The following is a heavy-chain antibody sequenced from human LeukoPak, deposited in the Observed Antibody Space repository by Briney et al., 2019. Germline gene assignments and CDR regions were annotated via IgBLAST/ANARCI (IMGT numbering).Heavy chain of an antibody. V-gene: IGHV4-4*07. CDR2: IYTSGST. D-gene: IGHD2-15*01. J-gene: IGHJ4*02. CDR1: GVSISSHY. Sequence: PSETLSLICSVSGVSISSHYWSWIRQPAGEGLEWIGRIYTSGSTNYNPSLNSRVTISVDKSKNHLSLNLSSVTAADTAFYYCARDWRYCSVGSCSYYFDYWGQGALVTVSS. CDR3: ARDWRYCSVGSCSYYFDY.